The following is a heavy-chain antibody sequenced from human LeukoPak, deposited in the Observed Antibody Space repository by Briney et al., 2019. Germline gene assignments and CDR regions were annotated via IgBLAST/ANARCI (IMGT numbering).Heavy chain of an antibody. J-gene: IGHJ3*02. CDR1: GFTFSSYW. V-gene: IGHV3-7*03. D-gene: IGHD3-9*01. Sequence: GGSLRLSCAASGFTFSSYWMSWVRQAPGKGLEWVANIKQDGSEKYYVDSVKGRFTISRDNSKNTLYLQMNSLRAEDTAVYYCARSAILTGYLDDAFDIWGQGTMVTVSS. CDR2: IKQDGSEK. CDR3: ARSAILTGYLDDAFDI.